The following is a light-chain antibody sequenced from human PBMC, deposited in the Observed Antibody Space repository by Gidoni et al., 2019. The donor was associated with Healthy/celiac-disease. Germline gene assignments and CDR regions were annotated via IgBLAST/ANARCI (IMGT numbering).Light chain of an antibody. CDR1: SSDVGGYNY. CDR2: EVS. V-gene: IGLV2-14*01. Sequence: QSALTQPASVSGSPGQSITISCTGTSSDVGGYNYVSWYQQLPGKAPKLMIYEVSNRPSGVSNRFSGSKSGNTASLTISGLQAEDEADYYCSSYTSSSIVVFGGGTKLTVL. CDR3: SSYTSSSIVV. J-gene: IGLJ2*01.